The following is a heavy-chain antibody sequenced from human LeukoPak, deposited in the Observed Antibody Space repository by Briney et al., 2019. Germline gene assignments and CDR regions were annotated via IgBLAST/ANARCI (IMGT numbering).Heavy chain of an antibody. CDR2: SWYEGGKE. CDR1: GFTFSNYN. D-gene: IGHD4-17*01. V-gene: IGHV3-33*01. J-gene: IGHJ4*02. CDR3: AREGPSVTPYY. Sequence: PGGSLRLSCAASGFTFSNYNMHWVRQAPGKGLEWVAFSWYEGGKENYAASVKGRFTISRDNAKNSLYLQMNSLRAEDTAVYYCAREGPSVTPYYWGQGTLVTVSS.